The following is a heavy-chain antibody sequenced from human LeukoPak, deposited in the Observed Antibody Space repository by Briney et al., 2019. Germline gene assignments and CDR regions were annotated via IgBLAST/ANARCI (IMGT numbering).Heavy chain of an antibody. D-gene: IGHD3-22*01. Sequence: SETLSLTCAVYGGSFSGYYWSWIRQPPGKGLEWIGEINHSGSTNYNPSLKSRVTISVDTSKNQFSLKLSSVTAADTAVYYCARGATYYYDSSGDYYFDYWGQGTLVTVSS. CDR1: GGSFSGYY. CDR2: INHSGST. CDR3: ARGATYYYDSSGDYYFDY. J-gene: IGHJ4*02. V-gene: IGHV4-34*01.